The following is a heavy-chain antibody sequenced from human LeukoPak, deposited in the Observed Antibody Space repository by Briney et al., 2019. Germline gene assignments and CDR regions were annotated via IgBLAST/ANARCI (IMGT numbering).Heavy chain of an antibody. CDR3: AKGLVLGGGY. D-gene: IGHD3-16*01. V-gene: IGHV3-30*02. CDR2: IRFDGTSR. J-gene: IGHJ4*02. Sequence: GGSLRLSCIASGFSFNTSDMHWVRQAPGKGLEWLAFIRFDGTSRYYVDSVKGRFTISRDNSKNTIFLQMNSLTPEDTAVYYCAKGLVLGGGYWGQGAQVTVSS. CDR1: GFSFNTSD.